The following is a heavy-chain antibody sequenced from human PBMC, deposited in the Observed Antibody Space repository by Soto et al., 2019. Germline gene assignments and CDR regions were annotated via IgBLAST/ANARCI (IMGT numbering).Heavy chain of an antibody. CDR1: GASINRDY. D-gene: IGHD5-12*01. CDR3: ARFTYKSGFNWFDP. V-gene: IGHV4-59*03. J-gene: IGHJ5*02. Sequence: ETLSLTCTVSGASINRDYGSWIRQSPGKGLEWIGYIYHMGGTDYNPSLKSRVTISIDKSKNQFSLNLRSVTAADTAVYFCARFTYKSGFNWFDPWGQGTPVTVSS. CDR2: IYHMGGT.